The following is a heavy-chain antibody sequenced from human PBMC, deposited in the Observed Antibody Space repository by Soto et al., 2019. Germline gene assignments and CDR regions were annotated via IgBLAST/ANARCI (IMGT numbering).Heavy chain of an antibody. CDR2: IYSGGYT. CDR3: ATEPGGGGY. V-gene: IGHV3-53*01. J-gene: IGHJ4*02. CDR1: GFTVSNNY. D-gene: IGHD3-10*01. Sequence: EVQLVESGGGLIQPGGSLRLSCAVSGFTVSNNYMSWVRQAPGKGLEGVSVIYSGGYTAYGDSVKGRFTISRDNSKNTQLLKKNRRGARDTAVFYCATEPGGGGYWGQGTLVTVSS.